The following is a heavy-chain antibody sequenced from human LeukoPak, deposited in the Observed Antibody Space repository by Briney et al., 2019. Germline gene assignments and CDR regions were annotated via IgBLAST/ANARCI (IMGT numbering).Heavy chain of an antibody. CDR2: ISAYNGNT. CDR1: GYTFTSYG. D-gene: IGHD3-3*01. Sequence: ASVKVSCKASGYTFTSYGISWVRQAPGQGLEWMGGISAYNGNTNYAQKLQGRVTMTTDTSTSTAYMELRSLRSDDTAVYYCARVRGTILDNWFDPWGQGTLVTVSS. V-gene: IGHV1-18*01. CDR3: ARVRGTILDNWFDP. J-gene: IGHJ5*02.